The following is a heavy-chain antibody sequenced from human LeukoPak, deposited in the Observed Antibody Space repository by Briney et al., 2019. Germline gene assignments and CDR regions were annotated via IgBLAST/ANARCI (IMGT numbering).Heavy chain of an antibody. J-gene: IGHJ6*03. V-gene: IGHV4-34*01. D-gene: IGHD2-15*01. CDR1: GGSFSGYY. Sequence: PSETLSLTCAVYGGSFSGYYWSWIRQPPGKGLEWIGEINHSGSTNYNPSLKSRVTISVDTSKNQFSLKLSSVTAADTAVYYCARGRGGRPYYYYYMDVWGKGTTVTVSS. CDR3: ARGRGGRPYYYYYMDV. CDR2: INHSGST.